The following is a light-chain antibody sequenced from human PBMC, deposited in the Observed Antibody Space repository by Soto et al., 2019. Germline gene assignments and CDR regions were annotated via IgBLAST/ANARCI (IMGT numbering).Light chain of an antibody. Sequence: QSVLTQPPSVSVAPGQRVTISCTGRSSNIGAGYDVHWYQQLPGTAPKLLIYGNTNRPSGVPDRFSGSKSGTSASLAITGLQAEDEADYYCQSYDSSLSVVFGGGTKVTVL. CDR3: QSYDSSLSVV. CDR2: GNT. CDR1: SSNIGAGYD. V-gene: IGLV1-40*01. J-gene: IGLJ2*01.